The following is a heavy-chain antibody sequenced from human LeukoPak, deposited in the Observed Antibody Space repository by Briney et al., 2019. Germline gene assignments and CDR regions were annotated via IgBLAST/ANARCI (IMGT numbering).Heavy chain of an antibody. Sequence: GGSLRLSCAASGFTFSSYSMNWVRQAPGKGLESVSAISASAGSTYYADSVKGRFTISRDNSKNTLYLQMNSLRAEDTAVYYCAKGLQEYTYGYDYWGQGTLVTVSS. CDR2: ISASAGST. V-gene: IGHV3-23*01. D-gene: IGHD5-18*01. CDR3: AKGLQEYTYGYDY. J-gene: IGHJ4*02. CDR1: GFTFSSYS.